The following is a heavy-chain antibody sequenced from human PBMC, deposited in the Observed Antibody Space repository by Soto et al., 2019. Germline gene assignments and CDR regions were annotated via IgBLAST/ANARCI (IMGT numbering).Heavy chain of an antibody. CDR1: GFTFSDHY. D-gene: IGHD3-10*01. V-gene: IGHV3-72*01. CDR3: VRGAYASWRMAV. J-gene: IGHJ6*02. Sequence: EVQLVDSGGGLVQPGGSLRLSCVASGFTFSDHYMDWVRQAPGKGLEWVARSRNKANSYSTEYAASVKGRFTISRDVSENSLYLQMNSLKTEDTAVYYCVRGAYASWRMAVWGQGTAVTVSS. CDR2: SRNKANSYST.